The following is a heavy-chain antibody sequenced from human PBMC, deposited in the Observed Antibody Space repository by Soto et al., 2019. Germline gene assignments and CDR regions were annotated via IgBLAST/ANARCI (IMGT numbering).Heavy chain of an antibody. CDR2: IYYSGST. Sequence: SETLSLTCTVCGGSIRSGGYYWSWVRQSPRRGLEWIGNIYYSGSTYYNPSLKSRLTISVDTSKNQFSLNLSSVTAADTAVYYCARDRLMATAGTARHYFGLDVWGQGTTVTVSS. CDR1: GGSIRSGGYY. D-gene: IGHD5-18*01. CDR3: ARDRLMATAGTARHYFGLDV. J-gene: IGHJ6*02. V-gene: IGHV4-31*03.